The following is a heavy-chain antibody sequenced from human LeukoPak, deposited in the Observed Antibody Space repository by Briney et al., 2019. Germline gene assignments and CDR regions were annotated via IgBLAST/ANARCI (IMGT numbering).Heavy chain of an antibody. CDR1: GFTFSSYG. J-gene: IGHJ4*02. Sequence: PGGSLRLSCAASGFTFSSYGMHRVRQAPGKGLEWVAVIWYDGSNKYYADSVKGRFTISRDNSKNTLYLQMNSLRAEDTAVYYCARAWGLAPSDYWGQGTLVTVSS. CDR3: ARAWGLAPSDY. CDR2: IWYDGSNK. D-gene: IGHD3-16*01. V-gene: IGHV3-33*01.